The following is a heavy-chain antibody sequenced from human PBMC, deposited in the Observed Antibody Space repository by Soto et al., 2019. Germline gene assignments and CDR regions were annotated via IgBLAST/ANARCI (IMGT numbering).Heavy chain of an antibody. J-gene: IGHJ6*02. CDR2: IIPIFGTA. Sequence: QVQLVQSGAEVKKPGSSVKVSCKASGGTFSSYAISWVRQAPGQGLEWMGGIIPIFGTANYAQKFQGRVTITADESTSTAYMELSSLRSEDTAVYYCARGSYYDSSGYYPYYYYYGMDVWGQGTTVNVSS. CDR3: ARGSYYDSSGYYPYYYYYGMDV. CDR1: GGTFSSYA. D-gene: IGHD3-22*01. V-gene: IGHV1-69*01.